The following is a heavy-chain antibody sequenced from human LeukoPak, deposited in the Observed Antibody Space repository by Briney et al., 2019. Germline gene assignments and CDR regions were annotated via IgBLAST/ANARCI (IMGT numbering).Heavy chain of an antibody. CDR2: INPNSGGT. D-gene: IGHD3-10*01. Sequence: GASVKVSCKASGYTFTGYYMHWVRQAPGQGLEWMGWINPNSGGTNYAQKFKGRVTMTRDTSISTAYMELSRLRSDDTAVYYCARGEFYYYYYMDVWGKGTTVTVSS. J-gene: IGHJ6*03. CDR1: GYTFTGYY. CDR3: ARGEFYYYYYMDV. V-gene: IGHV1-2*02.